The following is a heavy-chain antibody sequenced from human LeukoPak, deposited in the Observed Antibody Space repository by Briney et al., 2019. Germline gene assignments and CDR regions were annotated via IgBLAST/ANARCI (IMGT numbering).Heavy chain of an antibody. CDR3: AREPSRSAYFDY. Sequence: GGSLRLSCAASEFTFSSYTMHWVRQAPGKGLEWVALISYDGSNKYYADSVKGRFTISRDNSKNTLYLQMNSLRAADTAMYYCAREPSRSAYFDYWGQGTLVTVSS. CDR2: ISYDGSNK. V-gene: IGHV3-30-3*01. D-gene: IGHD3-22*01. CDR1: EFTFSSYT. J-gene: IGHJ4*02.